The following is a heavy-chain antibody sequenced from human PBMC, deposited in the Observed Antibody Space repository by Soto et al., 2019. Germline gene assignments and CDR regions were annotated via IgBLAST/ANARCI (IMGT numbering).Heavy chain of an antibody. V-gene: IGHV3-7*01. J-gene: IGHJ4*02. CDR2: IKQDGSEK. D-gene: IGHD6-6*01. CDR1: GFTFSSYW. Sequence: GGSLRLSCAASGFTFSSYWMSWVRQAPGKGLEWVANIKQDGSEKHYVDSVKGRFTISRDNAQNSLYLQMNSLRAEDTAVYYCARYYPSSSDFDYWGQGTLVTVS. CDR3: ARYYPSSSDFDY.